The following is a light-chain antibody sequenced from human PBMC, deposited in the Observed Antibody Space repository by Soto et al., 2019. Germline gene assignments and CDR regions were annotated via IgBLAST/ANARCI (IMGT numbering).Light chain of an antibody. J-gene: IGKJ2*01. Sequence: EIVMTQSPATLSVSPGERATLSCRASESVSGNLVWYQQRPGQAPRLLIHGTSTRATGIPARFSGSRSGTEFTLTISSLQSEDSAVYYCRQSDKWPHTFGQGTKLEIK. CDR2: GTS. CDR3: RQSDKWPHT. CDR1: ESVSGN. V-gene: IGKV3-15*01.